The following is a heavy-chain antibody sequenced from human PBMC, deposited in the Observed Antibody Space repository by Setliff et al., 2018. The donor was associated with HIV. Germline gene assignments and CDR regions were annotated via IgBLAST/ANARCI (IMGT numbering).Heavy chain of an antibody. Sequence: AASVKVSCKASGYTFTTYYIHWVRQAPGQGLEWLGRINPNSGDTNYPQKFQGRVTMTRDTSISTAYMGLSRLRSDDTAVYYCVREVKGANFQDFDYWGQRTLVTVSS. V-gene: IGHV1-2*06. CDR3: VREVKGANFQDFDY. CDR2: INPNSGDT. CDR1: GYTFTTYY. D-gene: IGHD3-10*01. J-gene: IGHJ4*02.